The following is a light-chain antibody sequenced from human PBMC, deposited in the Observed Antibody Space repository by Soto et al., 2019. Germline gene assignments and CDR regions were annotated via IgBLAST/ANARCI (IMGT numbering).Light chain of an antibody. Sequence: AVPMTQSPSSLSASVGDRVTITCRASQGISKDLGWYQQKPGKAPKVLIYGASKLHSGVPTRFSGIGSGTEFTLTISNLQPEDVATYYCLQDYNYPQASFGQGTKVEMK. CDR1: QGISKD. CDR3: LQDYNYPQAS. V-gene: IGKV1-6*01. J-gene: IGKJ2*01. CDR2: GAS.